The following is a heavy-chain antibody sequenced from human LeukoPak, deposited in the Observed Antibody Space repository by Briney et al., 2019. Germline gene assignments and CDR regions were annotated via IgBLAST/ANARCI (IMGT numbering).Heavy chain of an antibody. V-gene: IGHV3-30*02. Sequence: GGSLRLSCAASGFSFSTSSMHWIRQAPGKGLEWVAFIQSDGGNEYYADSVKGRFTIPRDNFKNTVHLQMNSLRAEDTAMYYCVRDGAHWDLDYWGQGTLVTVSS. CDR2: IQSDGGNE. CDR3: VRDGAHWDLDY. D-gene: IGHD7-27*01. CDR1: GFSFSTSS. J-gene: IGHJ4*02.